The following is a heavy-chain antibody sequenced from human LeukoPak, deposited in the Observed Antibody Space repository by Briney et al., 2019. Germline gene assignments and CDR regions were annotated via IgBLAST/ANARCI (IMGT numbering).Heavy chain of an antibody. CDR2: IDPSDSYT. Sequence: GESLKISCKGSGYSFTTYWISWVRQMPGKGLEWMGRIDPSDSYTNYNPSFQGHVTISTDKSINTAYLQWDSLRASDTAIYYCARVGTDRYWCFDLWGRGTLVTVSS. CDR3: ARVGTDRYWCFDL. D-gene: IGHD1-1*01. V-gene: IGHV5-10-1*01. CDR1: GYSFTTYW. J-gene: IGHJ2*01.